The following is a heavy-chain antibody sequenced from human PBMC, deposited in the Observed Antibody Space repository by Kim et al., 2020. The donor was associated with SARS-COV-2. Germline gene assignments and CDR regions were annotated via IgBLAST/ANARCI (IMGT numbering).Heavy chain of an antibody. J-gene: IGHJ4*02. Sequence: IYAQKFQGRVTMTEDTSTDTAYMELGSLRSEDTAVYYCATDLQLWCTFDYWGQGTLVTVSS. D-gene: IGHD5-18*01. CDR3: ATDLQLWCTFDY. V-gene: IGHV1-24*01.